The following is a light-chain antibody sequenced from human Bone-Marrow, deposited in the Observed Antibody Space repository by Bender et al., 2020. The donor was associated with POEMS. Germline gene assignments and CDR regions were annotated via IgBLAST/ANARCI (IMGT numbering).Light chain of an antibody. V-gene: IGLV3-25*02. Sequence: SYELAQSPSMSVSPGQTATITCSGDALPKQYVYWYQQKAGQAPVLLIYKDIERPSRIPERFSGSTSGTTVTLTIRGVQAEDEADYYCQVWDSVSNHVLFGRGTRLIVL. CDR2: KDI. CDR1: ALPKQY. J-gene: IGLJ2*01. CDR3: QVWDSVSNHVL.